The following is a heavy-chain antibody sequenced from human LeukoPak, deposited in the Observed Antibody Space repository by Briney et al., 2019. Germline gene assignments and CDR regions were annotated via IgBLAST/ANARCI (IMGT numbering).Heavy chain of an antibody. CDR2: ISAYNGNT. D-gene: IGHD6-19*01. J-gene: IGHJ4*02. CDR1: GYIFTGYW. CDR3: ARDQPGIAVAGAI. Sequence: ASVKVSCKASGYIFTGYWIHWVRQAPGQGLEWMGWISAYNGNTNYAQKLQGRVTMTTDTSTSTAYMELRSLRSDDTAVYYCARDQPGIAVAGAIWGQGTLVTVSS. V-gene: IGHV1-18*01.